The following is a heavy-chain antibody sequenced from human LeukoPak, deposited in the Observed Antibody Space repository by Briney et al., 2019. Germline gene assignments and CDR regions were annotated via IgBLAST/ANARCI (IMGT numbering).Heavy chain of an antibody. Sequence: SETLSLTCTVSGGSISSYYWSWTRQPAGKGLEWIGRIYTSGSTNYNPSLKSRVTMSVDTSKNQFSLKLSSVTAADTAVYYCARVAGDYDDLYYFDYWGQGTLVTVSS. CDR1: GGSISSYY. D-gene: IGHD4-17*01. J-gene: IGHJ4*02. CDR2: IYTSGST. V-gene: IGHV4-4*07. CDR3: ARVAGDYDDLYYFDY.